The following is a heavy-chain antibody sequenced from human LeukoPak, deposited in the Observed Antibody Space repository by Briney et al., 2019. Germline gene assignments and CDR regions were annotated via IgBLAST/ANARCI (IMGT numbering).Heavy chain of an antibody. CDR3: ARGDGYNFFDY. J-gene: IGHJ4*02. CDR1: GFSVTNNY. Sequence: GGSLRLSCAVSGFSVTNNYMSWVRQAPGKGLEWVSVFYVGGATYYADSVKGRFTISRDNSENTLYLQMKSLRAEDAAVYYCARGDGYNFFDYWGQGTLVTVSS. V-gene: IGHV3-53*01. CDR2: FYVGGAT. D-gene: IGHD5-24*01.